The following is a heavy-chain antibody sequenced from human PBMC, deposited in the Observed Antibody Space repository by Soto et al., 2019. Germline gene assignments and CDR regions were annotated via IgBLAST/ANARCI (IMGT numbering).Heavy chain of an antibody. Sequence: GGSLRLSCAASGFTFSDYYMSWIRQAPGKGLEWVSYISSSSSYTNYADSVKGRFSISRDNAKNSLYLQMNSLRAEDTAVYYCARGGHLGYCSGGSCLDFDIWGQGTMVTVSS. V-gene: IGHV3-11*06. CDR1: GFTFSDYY. J-gene: IGHJ3*02. CDR2: ISSSSSYT. CDR3: ARGGHLGYCSGGSCLDFDI. D-gene: IGHD2-15*01.